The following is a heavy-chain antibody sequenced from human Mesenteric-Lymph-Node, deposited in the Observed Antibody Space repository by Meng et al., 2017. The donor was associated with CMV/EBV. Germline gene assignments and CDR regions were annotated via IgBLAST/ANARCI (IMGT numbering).Heavy chain of an antibody. D-gene: IGHD1-20*01. J-gene: IGHJ3*01. CDR1: GITVEDYG. CDR2: INWNGGTT. CDR3: ARGGHITGTYDAFTF. Sequence: SGITVEDYGMSWVRQAPGKGLEWVSGINWNGGTTTYADSVKGRFTISRDNAENSLHLQMNSLRAGDTALYYCARGGHITGTYDAFTFWGQGSMVTVSS. V-gene: IGHV3-20*03.